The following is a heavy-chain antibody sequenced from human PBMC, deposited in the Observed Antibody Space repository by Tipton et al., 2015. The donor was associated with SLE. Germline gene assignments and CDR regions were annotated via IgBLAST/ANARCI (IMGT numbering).Heavy chain of an antibody. J-gene: IGHJ5*02. CDR3: ARGPLGGGYSGYDTNWFDP. CDR2: IHYSGTT. Sequence: TLSLTFTVSGGSIGRDYWSWIRQPPGKGLEWIGYIHYSGTTSNNPSLKSRVTISVDTSKNQFSLRVHSVTAADTAIYSCARGPLGGGYSGYDTNWFDPWGQGTLVTVSS. V-gene: IGHV4-59*01. CDR1: GGSIGRDY. D-gene: IGHD5-12*01.